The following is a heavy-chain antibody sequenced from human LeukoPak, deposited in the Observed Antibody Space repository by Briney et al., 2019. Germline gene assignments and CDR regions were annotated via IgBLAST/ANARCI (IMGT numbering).Heavy chain of an antibody. CDR1: GFTFSTYV. D-gene: IGHD2-15*01. J-gene: IGHJ4*02. V-gene: IGHV3-23*01. CDR2: LSGSGGST. CDR3: AKGRTPDY. Sequence: GGSQRLSCAASGFTFSTYVMTWVRQAPGKGLEWVSALSGSGGSTFYADSVKGRFTISRDNSNNTLYLQMNSLRAEDTAVYYCAKGRTPDYWGRGTLVTVSS.